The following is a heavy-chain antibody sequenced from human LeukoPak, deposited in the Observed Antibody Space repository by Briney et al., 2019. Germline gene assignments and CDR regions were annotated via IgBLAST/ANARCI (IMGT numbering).Heavy chain of an antibody. CDR1: GFTFSNHW. CDR2: IKQDGSEK. V-gene: IGHV3-7*01. D-gene: IGHD3-10*02. Sequence: GGSLRLSCAASGFTFSNHWTSWVRQAPGKGLEWVANIKQDGSEKYYVDSVKGRFTISRDNARNSLSLQMNSLRAEDTAVYYCAELGITMIGGVWGKGTTVTISS. J-gene: IGHJ6*04. CDR3: AELGITMIGGV.